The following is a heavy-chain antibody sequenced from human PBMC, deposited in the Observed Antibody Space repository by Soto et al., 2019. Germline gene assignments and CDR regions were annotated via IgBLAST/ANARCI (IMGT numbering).Heavy chain of an antibody. J-gene: IGHJ4*02. Sequence: EVQVLESGGGLVQPGGSLRLSCAATGFTFSDLAMSWVRQAPGKGLEWVSRIYGGGNGPHYADSVKGRVTISRDNSKNTLYLQMNRLRAEDTAVYYCAKMEGMDPWAYSFDYWGQGTLVTVSS. D-gene: IGHD2-2*03. V-gene: IGHV3-23*01. CDR2: IYGGGNGP. CDR3: AKMEGMDPWAYSFDY. CDR1: GFTFSDLA.